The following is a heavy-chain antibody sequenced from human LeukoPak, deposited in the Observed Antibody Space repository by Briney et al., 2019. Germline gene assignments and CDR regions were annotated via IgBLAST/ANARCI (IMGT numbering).Heavy chain of an antibody. D-gene: IGHD6-19*01. CDR3: ARAGIAVAGDWFDH. J-gene: IGHJ5*02. CDR2: INPNSGGT. V-gene: IGHV1-2*02. CDR1: GGTFISYT. Sequence: ASVKVSCKASGGTFISYTISWVRQAPGQGLEWMGWINPNSGGTNYAQKFQGRVTMTRDTSISTAYMELSRLRSDDTAVYYCARAGIAVAGDWFDHWGQGTLVTVSS.